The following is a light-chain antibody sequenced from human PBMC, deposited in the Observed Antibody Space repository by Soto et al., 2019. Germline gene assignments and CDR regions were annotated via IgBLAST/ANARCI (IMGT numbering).Light chain of an antibody. J-gene: IGKJ1*01. CDR3: QQYNNWPPAT. CDR1: QSVSSN. CDR2: GAS. Sequence: EIVMTQSPATLSVSPGERATLSCRASQSVSSNLAWYQQKPGQAPRLLTYGASTRATGIPARFSGSGSGTEFTLTISSLQSEDFAVYYCQQYNNWPPATFGQGTRWIS. V-gene: IGKV3-15*01.